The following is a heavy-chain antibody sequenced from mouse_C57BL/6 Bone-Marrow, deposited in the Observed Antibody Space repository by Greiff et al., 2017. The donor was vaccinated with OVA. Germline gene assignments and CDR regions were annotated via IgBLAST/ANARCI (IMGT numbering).Heavy chain of an antibody. Sequence: VQLQQSGAELARPGASVKLSCKASGYTFTSYGISWVKQRTGQGLEWIGEIYPRSGNTYYNEKFKGKATPTADKSSSTAYMELRSLTSEDSAVYFCARPLLLRDWYFDVWGTGTTVTVSS. D-gene: IGHD1-1*01. J-gene: IGHJ1*03. CDR1: GYTFTSYG. CDR2: IYPRSGNT. CDR3: ARPLLLRDWYFDV. V-gene: IGHV1-81*01.